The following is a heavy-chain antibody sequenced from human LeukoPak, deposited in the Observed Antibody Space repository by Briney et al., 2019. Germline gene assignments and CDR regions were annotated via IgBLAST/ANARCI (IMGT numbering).Heavy chain of an antibody. CDR2: IYCSGTT. CDR3: ARFTFGNRDY. J-gene: IGHJ4*02. D-gene: IGHD1/OR15-1a*01. V-gene: IGHV4-31*03. CDR1: GGSISGGTYY. Sequence: SETLSLTCTVSGGSISGGTYYWTWIRQHPGKGLEWIGSIYCSGTTYYNPSLKSRVTISVDTSKNQFSLKLSSVTAADTAVYYCARFTFGNRDYWGQGTLVIVSS.